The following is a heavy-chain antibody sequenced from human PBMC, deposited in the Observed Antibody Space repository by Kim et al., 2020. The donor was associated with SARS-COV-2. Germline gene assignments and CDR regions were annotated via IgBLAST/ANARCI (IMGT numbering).Heavy chain of an antibody. D-gene: IGHD3-22*01. CDR3: ARDLKGHYYDSSGYYA. CDR2: INPNSGGT. CDR1: GYTFTGYY. J-gene: IGHJ5*02. V-gene: IGHV1-2*06. Sequence: ASVKVSCKASGYTFTGYYMHWVRQAPGQGLEWMGRINPNSGGTNYAQKFQGRVTMTRDTSISTAYMELSRLRSDDTAVYYCARDLKGHYYDSSGYYAWGQGTLVTVSS.